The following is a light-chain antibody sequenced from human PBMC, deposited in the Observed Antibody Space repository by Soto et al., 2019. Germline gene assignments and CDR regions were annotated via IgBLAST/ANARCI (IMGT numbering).Light chain of an antibody. CDR2: GAS. CDR1: QSVSSSY. Sequence: EMVLTQSRGTLSFSPWEGSALSCRASQSVSSSYIAWYQQRPGQTPSLLIYGASTRATGIPDRFSGSGSGTHFTLTISRLEPGDFAVYYCQHFGGTTFTFGQGTRLEIK. CDR3: QHFGGTTFT. V-gene: IGKV3-20*01. J-gene: IGKJ5*01.